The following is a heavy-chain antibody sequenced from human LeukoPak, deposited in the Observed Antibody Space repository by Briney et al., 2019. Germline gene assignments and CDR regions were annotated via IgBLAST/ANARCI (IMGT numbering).Heavy chain of an antibody. CDR3: ASRDSGDYPYFGY. D-gene: IGHD4-17*01. CDR2: IYSGDST. Sequence: GGSLRLSCAASGFTVSRKYMSWARQAPGKGLEWVSLIYSGDSTYYADSVKGRFTISRDNSKNTLYLQMNSLRAEDTAVFYCASRDSGDYPYFGYWGQGTLVTVSS. J-gene: IGHJ4*02. CDR1: GFTVSRKY. V-gene: IGHV3-53*01.